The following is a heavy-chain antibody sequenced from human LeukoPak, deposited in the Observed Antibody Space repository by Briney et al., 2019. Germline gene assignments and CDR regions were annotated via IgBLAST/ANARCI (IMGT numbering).Heavy chain of an antibody. Sequence: GGSLRLSCAASGFTFSSAWMSWVRQAPGQGLEWLGRIKTKTDGGTTDYAAPVKGRFTISRGDSKDTLYLQMNSLKSDDTAVYYCANIFGGNSHRSDYWGQGTLVTVSS. J-gene: IGHJ4*02. CDR3: ANIFGGNSHRSDY. CDR2: IKTKTDGGTT. V-gene: IGHV3-15*01. CDR1: GFTFSSAW. D-gene: IGHD4-23*01.